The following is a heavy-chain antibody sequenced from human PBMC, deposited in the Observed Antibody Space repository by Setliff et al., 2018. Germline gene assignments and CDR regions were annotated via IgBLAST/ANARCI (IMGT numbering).Heavy chain of an antibody. CDR2: IKPGIDTT. Sequence: ASVKVSCKASGYSFTSYYMYWVRQAPGQGLEWMGVIKPGIDTTTYAEMFQGRVTMTTDTSTNTAYLDLRSLRSDDTAVYYCERLVRYCTATACQRTSGDDLWGQGTLVTVYS. D-gene: IGHD2-8*01. V-gene: IGHV1-46*01. CDR1: GYSFTSYY. J-gene: IGHJ5*02. CDR3: ERLVRYCTATACQRTSGDDL.